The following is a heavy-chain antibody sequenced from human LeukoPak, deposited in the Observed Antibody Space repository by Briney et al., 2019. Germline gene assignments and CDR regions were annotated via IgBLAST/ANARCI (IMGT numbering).Heavy chain of an antibody. V-gene: IGHV4-59*01. CDR3: ARDLADTSGYHLHHLTY. Sequence: SETLSLTCTVSGGSISTYYWSWIRQPPGKGLEWIGYIDNSGSTNYNPSLKSRVTISVDTSKNQFSLKLSSVTAADTAVYYCARDLADTSGYHLHHLTYWGEGSLVTVSS. D-gene: IGHD3-22*01. CDR2: IDNSGST. CDR1: GGSISTYY. J-gene: IGHJ4*02.